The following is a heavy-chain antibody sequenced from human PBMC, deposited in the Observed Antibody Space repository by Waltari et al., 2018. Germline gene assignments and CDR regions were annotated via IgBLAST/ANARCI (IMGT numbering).Heavy chain of an antibody. Sequence: QVQLVQSGAEVKKPGASVRVSCKPSGYTFTTYGINWVRQAPGQGLEWLGWISGYKFNRKYAQNVQGRLTIDTDTSTSTIYMQLTSLRSDDTAVYYCAGPEKTLGERPGGYYFNMDVWGQGTTVTVSS. CDR1: GYTFTTYG. D-gene: IGHD1-26*01. CDR2: ISGYKFNR. J-gene: IGHJ6*02. CDR3: AGPEKTLGERPGGYYFNMDV. V-gene: IGHV1-18*01.